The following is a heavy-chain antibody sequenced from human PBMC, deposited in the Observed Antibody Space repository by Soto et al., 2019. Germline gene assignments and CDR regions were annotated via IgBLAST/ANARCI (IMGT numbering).Heavy chain of an antibody. CDR3: ARDKITGLFDY. CDR2: IYYSGST. J-gene: IGHJ4*02. V-gene: IGHV4-39*02. CDR1: GGSISSSSYY. D-gene: IGHD2-8*02. Sequence: LSLTCTVSGGSISSSSYYWGWIRQPPGKGLEWIGSIYYSGSTYYNPSLKSRVTISVDTSKNQFSLKLSSVTAADTAVYYCARDKITGLFDYWGQGTLVT.